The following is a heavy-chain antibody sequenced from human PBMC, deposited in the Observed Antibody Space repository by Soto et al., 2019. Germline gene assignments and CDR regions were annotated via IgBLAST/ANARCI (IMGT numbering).Heavy chain of an antibody. CDR3: VRSSTTKHPVLPLTKFYYYYGMDV. CDR2: ISSDGSST. CDR1: GFTFSNYW. J-gene: IGHJ6*02. V-gene: IGHV3-74*01. Sequence: PGGSLRLSCVASGFTFSNYWMHWVRQAPGKGLEWVSRISSDGSSTTYADSVKGRFTISRDNAENSLHLQMNSLRAEDTALYYCVRSSTTKHPVLPLTKFYYYYGMDVWGQGTTVTV. D-gene: IGHD2-15*01.